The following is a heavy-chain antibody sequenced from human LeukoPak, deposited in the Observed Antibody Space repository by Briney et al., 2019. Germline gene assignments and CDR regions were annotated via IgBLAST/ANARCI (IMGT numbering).Heavy chain of an antibody. V-gene: IGHV1-69*05. D-gene: IGHD2-2*02. CDR2: IIPIFGTA. Sequence: ASVKVSCKASGGTFSSYAISWVRQAPGQGLEWMGGIIPIFGTANYAQKFQGRVTITTDESTSTAYMELSSLRSEDTAVYYCARASDETRHCSSTSCYTAGVLGYWGQGTLVTVSS. CDR3: ARASDETRHCSSTSCYTAGVLGY. J-gene: IGHJ4*02. CDR1: GGTFSSYA.